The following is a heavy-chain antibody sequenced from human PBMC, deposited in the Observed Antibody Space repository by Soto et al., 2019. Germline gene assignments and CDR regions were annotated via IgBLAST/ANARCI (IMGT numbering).Heavy chain of an antibody. V-gene: IGHV1-8*01. Sequence: ASVKVSCKTSGYTFSTYDINWVRQATGQGLEWMGWMNPNSGNTGYAQKFQGRVTMTRNTSISTAYMELSSLRSEDTAVYYCERGERFLEWLLSYWGQGTLVTVSS. CDR2: MNPNSGNT. CDR3: ERGERFLEWLLSY. D-gene: IGHD3-3*01. CDR1: GYTFSTYD. J-gene: IGHJ4*02.